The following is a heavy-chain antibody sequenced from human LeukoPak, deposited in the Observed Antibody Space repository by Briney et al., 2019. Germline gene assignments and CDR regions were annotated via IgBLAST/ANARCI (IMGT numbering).Heavy chain of an antibody. J-gene: IGHJ4*02. CDR1: GFTFSSYA. CDR2: ISYDGSNK. D-gene: IGHD5-24*01. V-gene: IGHV3-30-3*01. CDR3: ARQDETYYFDY. Sequence: PGGSLRLSCAASGFTFSSYAMHWVRQAPGKGLEWVAVISYDGSNKYYADSVKGRFTISRDNSKNTLYLQMNSLRAEDTAVYYCARQDETYYFDYWGQGTLVTVSS.